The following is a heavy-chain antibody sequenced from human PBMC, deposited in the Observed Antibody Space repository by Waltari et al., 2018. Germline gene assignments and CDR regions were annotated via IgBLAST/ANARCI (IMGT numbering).Heavy chain of an antibody. CDR3: ARGYSSSWYGYFDY. CDR2: IIPIFGTA. Sequence: QVQLVQSGAEVKKPGSSVKVSCKASGGTFSSSAISWVRQAPGQGLEWMGGIIPIFGTANYAQKFQGRVTITADESTSTAYMELSSLRSEDTAVYYCARGYSSSWYGYFDYWGQGTLVTVSS. D-gene: IGHD6-13*01. CDR1: GGTFSSSA. J-gene: IGHJ4*02. V-gene: IGHV1-69*13.